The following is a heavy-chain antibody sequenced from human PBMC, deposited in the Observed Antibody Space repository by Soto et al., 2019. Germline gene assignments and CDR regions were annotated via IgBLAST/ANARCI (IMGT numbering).Heavy chain of an antibody. CDR3: ATKYSNGPFDY. CDR1: GCACTGTY. V-gene: IGHV1-2*02. D-gene: IGHD6-19*01. J-gene: IGHJ4*01. CDR2: MNPSSSGI. Sequence: APVRKSGKASGCACTGTYLNWVRQAPGQGLQWIGWMNPSSSGINSAQKCQGGVNMTRDRSISTAYMELSRLRSDDTAVYYCATKYSNGPFDYWG.